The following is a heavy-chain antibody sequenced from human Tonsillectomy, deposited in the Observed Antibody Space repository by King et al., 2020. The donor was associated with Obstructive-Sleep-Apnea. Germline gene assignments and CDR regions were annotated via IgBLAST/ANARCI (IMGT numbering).Heavy chain of an antibody. J-gene: IGHJ4*02. CDR2: ISYDGSNK. D-gene: IGHD2-2*01. Sequence: VQLVESGGGVVQPGRSLRLSCAASGFTFSSYAMHWVRQAPGKGLEWVAVISYDGSNKYYADSVKGRFTISRDNSKNTLYLQMNSLSAEDTAVYYLARDKFPNHYCSSTSCYVGYWGQGTLVTVSS. CDR3: ARDKFPNHYCSSTSCYVGY. V-gene: IGHV3-30*04. CDR1: GFTFSSYA.